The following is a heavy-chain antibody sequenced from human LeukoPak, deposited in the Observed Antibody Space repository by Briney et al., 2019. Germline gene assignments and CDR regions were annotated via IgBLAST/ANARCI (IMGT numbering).Heavy chain of an antibody. Sequence: PSETLSLTCVMYGGSFTGYYWSWIRQFPGKGLEWMGEISPRGTTYNPSLKSRVTISLDTTKNQFSLILTSMSAADAAVYFCASDSYSSIGYYWSQGTLVTVSS. D-gene: IGHD6-13*01. V-gene: IGHV4-34*01. CDR1: GGSFTGYY. CDR2: ISPRGT. J-gene: IGHJ4*02. CDR3: ASDSYSSIGYY.